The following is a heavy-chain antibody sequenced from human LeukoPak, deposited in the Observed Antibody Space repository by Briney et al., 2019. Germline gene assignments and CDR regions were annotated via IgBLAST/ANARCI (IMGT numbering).Heavy chain of an antibody. Sequence: GGSLRLSCAASGFSVRNYYMNWVRQAPGKGLEVVSLIRGSGETSYADSVKGRFTISRDESRNTVYLQMNSLRVEDTAEYFCARDRAATQDWVEFDPWGQGTLVTVSS. J-gene: IGHJ5*02. CDR1: GFSVRNYY. CDR3: ARDRAATQDWVEFDP. V-gene: IGHV3-66*03. D-gene: IGHD2-15*01. CDR2: IRGSGET.